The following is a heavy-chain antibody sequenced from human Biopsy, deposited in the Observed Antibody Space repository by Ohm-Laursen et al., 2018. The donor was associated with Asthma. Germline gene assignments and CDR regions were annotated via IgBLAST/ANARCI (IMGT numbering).Heavy chain of an antibody. V-gene: IGHV3-30*03. CDR1: GFSFGSYG. D-gene: IGHD6-19*01. CDR2: ISYDGTNQ. Sequence: SLRLSCTASGFSFGSYGMHWVRQAPGKGLEWVADISYDGTNQYYADSVKGRFTISRDNSKNTLYLQMNSLSAEDTAMYYCARAYSSGWSRGMDVWGQGTTVTVSS. CDR3: ARAYSSGWSRGMDV. J-gene: IGHJ6*02.